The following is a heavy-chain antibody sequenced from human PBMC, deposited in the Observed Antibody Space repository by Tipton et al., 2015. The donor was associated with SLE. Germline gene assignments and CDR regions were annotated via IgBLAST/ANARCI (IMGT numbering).Heavy chain of an antibody. J-gene: IGHJ4*02. CDR3: AREEGYGQGY. D-gene: IGHD5-18*01. Sequence: TLSLTCAVSGYSISSGYYWSWFRQPPGKGLEWIGEINHSGSTNYNPSLKSRVTISVDTSKNQFSLKLSSVTAADTAVYYCAREEGYGQGYWGQGTLVPVSS. CDR1: GYSISSGYY. V-gene: IGHV4-34*01. CDR2: INHSGST.